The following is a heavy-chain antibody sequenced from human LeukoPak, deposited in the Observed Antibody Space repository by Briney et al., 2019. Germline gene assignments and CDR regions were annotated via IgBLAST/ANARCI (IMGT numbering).Heavy chain of an antibody. CDR2: IHQSGLT. D-gene: IGHD6-13*01. V-gene: IGHV4-38-2*02. CDR1: GYSIRSGYF. CDR3: ARFSSIAAAFDY. Sequence: SETLSLTCSVSGYSIRSGYFWGWIRQSPGKGLEWIGNIHQSGLTYNNPSLKSRVTISVDTSKNQFSLKLTSVTAADTAVYFCARFSSIAAAFDYWGLGTLVTVSS. J-gene: IGHJ4*02.